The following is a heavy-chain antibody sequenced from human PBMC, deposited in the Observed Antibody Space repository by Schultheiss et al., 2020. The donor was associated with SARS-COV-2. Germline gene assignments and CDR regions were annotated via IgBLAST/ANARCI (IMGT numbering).Heavy chain of an antibody. V-gene: IGHV3-48*04. J-gene: IGHJ4*02. D-gene: IGHD2-2*02. CDR3: AREDQLLYGLAFDY. CDR1: GFTFSSYS. Sequence: GGSLRLSCAASGFTFSSYSMNWVRQAPGKGLEWVSYISSSSSTIYYADSVKGRFTISRDNAKNSLYLQMNSLRAEDTAVYYCAREDQLLYGLAFDYWGQGTLVTVSS. CDR2: ISSSSSTI.